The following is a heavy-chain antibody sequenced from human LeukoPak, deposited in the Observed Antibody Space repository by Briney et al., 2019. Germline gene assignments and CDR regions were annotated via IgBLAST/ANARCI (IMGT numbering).Heavy chain of an antibody. Sequence: GGSLRLSCAASGFTFSSYGMHWVRQAPGKGLEWVAVIWYDGSNKYYADSVKGRFTISRDNSKNTLYLQMNSLRAEDTAVYYCARDDSNQLLSSYFDYWGQGTLVTVSS. CDR1: GFTFSSYG. CDR3: ARDDSNQLLSSYFDY. J-gene: IGHJ4*02. D-gene: IGHD2-2*01. V-gene: IGHV3-33*01. CDR2: IWYDGSNK.